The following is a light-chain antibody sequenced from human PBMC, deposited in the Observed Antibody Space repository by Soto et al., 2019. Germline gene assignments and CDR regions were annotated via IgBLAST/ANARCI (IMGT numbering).Light chain of an antibody. V-gene: IGKV3-11*01. CDR2: DAS. CDR1: QSVSRD. CDR3: QQRTDSEIT. J-gene: IGKJ3*01. Sequence: IVLTQSPGTMSLSPGERATLSCRASQSVSRDLAWYQQKPGQAPRLLIYDASKTATGIPARFSGSGSGTDFTLTISNLEPEDFAVYYCQQRTDSEITFGPGTKVDIK.